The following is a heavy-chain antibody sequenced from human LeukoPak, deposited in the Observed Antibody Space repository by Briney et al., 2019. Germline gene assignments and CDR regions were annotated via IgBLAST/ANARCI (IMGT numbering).Heavy chain of an antibody. J-gene: IGHJ3*02. CDR2: IIPIFGTA. V-gene: IGHV1-69*05. CDR3: ARDPLVLRPIVGATDRAFDI. D-gene: IGHD1-26*01. Sequence: SVKVSCKASGGTFSSYAISWVRQAPGQGLEWMGGIIPIFGTANYAQKFQGRVTITTDESTSTAYMELSSLRSEDTALYYCARDPLVLRPIVGATDRAFDIWGQGTMVTVSS. CDR1: GGTFSSYA.